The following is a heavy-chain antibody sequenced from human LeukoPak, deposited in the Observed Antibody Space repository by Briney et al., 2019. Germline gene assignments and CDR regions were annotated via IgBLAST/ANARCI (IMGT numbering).Heavy chain of an antibody. CDR1: GYTFTSYG. V-gene: IGHV1-18*01. J-gene: IGHJ4*02. Sequence: ASVKVSCKASGYTFTSYGISWVRQAPGQGLEWMGWISAYNGNTNYAQKLQGRVTMTTDTSTSTAYMELRSLRSADTAVYYCARYSSGWSFSRGSDYWGQGTLVTVSS. CDR3: ARYSSGWSFSRGSDY. D-gene: IGHD6-19*01. CDR2: ISAYNGNT.